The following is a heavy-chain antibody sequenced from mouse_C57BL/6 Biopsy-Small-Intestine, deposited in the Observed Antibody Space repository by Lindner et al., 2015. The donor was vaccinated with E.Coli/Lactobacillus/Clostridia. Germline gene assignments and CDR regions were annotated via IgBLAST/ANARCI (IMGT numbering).Heavy chain of an antibody. V-gene: IGHV1-82*01. CDR2: IYPGDGDT. CDR3: ARSGYLRYFDV. D-gene: IGHD5-1*01. Sequence: VQLQESGSDVVKPGASVRISCKASGYAFSSSWMNWVKQRPGKGLEWIGRIYPGDGDTNYNGKFKGKATLTADKSSSTVYMQVSGLTSEDSAVYFCARSGYLRYFDVWGTGTTVTVSS. CDR1: GYAFSSSW. J-gene: IGHJ1*03.